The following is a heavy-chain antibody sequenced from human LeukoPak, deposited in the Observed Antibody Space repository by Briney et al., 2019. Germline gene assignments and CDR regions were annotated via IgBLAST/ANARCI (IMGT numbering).Heavy chain of an antibody. CDR2: IYYSGST. V-gene: IGHV4-59*01. J-gene: IGHJ3*02. CDR3: ARGLSAADDAFDI. Sequence: PSETLSLTCTVSGGSISSDYWSWIRQPPGKGLEWIGYIYYSGSTNYNPSLKSRVTISVDTYKNQFSLKLSSVTAADTAVYYCARGLSAADDAFDIWGQGTMVTVSS. CDR1: GGSISSDY. D-gene: IGHD6-13*01.